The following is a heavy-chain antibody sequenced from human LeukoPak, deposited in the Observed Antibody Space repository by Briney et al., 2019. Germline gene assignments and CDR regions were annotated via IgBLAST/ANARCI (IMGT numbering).Heavy chain of an antibody. CDR1: GGSISSGGYY. CDR3: ARDYFSNRFDY. D-gene: IGHD4-11*01. J-gene: IGHJ4*02. CDR2: IYYSGST. Sequence: SETLSLTCTVSGGSISSGGYYWSWIRQHPGKGLEWIGNIYYSGSTYYNPPLKSRVTISVDTSKKQFSLRLSSVTAADTAVYYCARDYFSNRFDYWGQGTLVTVSS. V-gene: IGHV4-31*03.